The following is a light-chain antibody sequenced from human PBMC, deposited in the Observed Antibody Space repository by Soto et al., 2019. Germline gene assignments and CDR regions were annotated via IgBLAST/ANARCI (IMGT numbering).Light chain of an antibody. CDR1: NSDVGGYKY. CDR3: CSYAGSYSYV. V-gene: IGLV2-11*01. Sequence: QSALTQPRSVSGSPGQSVTISCTGTNSDVGGYKYVSWYQQYPGKAPKLMIYDVSKRPSGVPDRFSGSKSVNTASLTISGLQAEDDADYFCCSYAGSYSYVFGTGTKLTVL. CDR2: DVS. J-gene: IGLJ1*01.